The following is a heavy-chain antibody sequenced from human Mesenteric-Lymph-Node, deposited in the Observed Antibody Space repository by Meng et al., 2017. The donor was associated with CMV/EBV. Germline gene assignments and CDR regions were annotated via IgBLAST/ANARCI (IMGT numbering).Heavy chain of an antibody. J-gene: IGHJ4*02. Sequence: GESLKISCAASGFTFSTYVINWVRQTPGKGLEWVSSISSSSTYKFYADSVKGRFTISRDNAKNSVYLQVHSLRAEDTAVYYCARSQHLQYSSDYWGQGTLVTVSS. V-gene: IGHV3-21*01. CDR1: GFTFSTYV. CDR2: ISSSSTYK. D-gene: IGHD6-13*01. CDR3: ARSQHLQYSSDY.